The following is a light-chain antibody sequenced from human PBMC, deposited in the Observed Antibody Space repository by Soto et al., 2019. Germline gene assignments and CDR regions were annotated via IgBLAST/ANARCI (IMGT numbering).Light chain of an antibody. Sequence: EVVLTQSPATLSVSPGDRATLSCRASQYIGSAVAWYHQRSGQAPRLLIFGASNRATGIPDRFSGSGSGTDFTLTISRLEPEDFAVYYCQQYGSSGTLGQGTKVDIK. V-gene: IGKV3-20*01. CDR1: QYIGSA. J-gene: IGKJ1*01. CDR3: QQYGSSGT. CDR2: GAS.